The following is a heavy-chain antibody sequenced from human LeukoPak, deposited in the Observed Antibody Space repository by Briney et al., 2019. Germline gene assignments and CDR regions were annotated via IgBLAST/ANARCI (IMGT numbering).Heavy chain of an antibody. CDR2: INPNSGGT. J-gene: IGHJ6*03. CDR1: GYTFTGYY. V-gene: IGHV1-2*02. D-gene: IGHD4-17*01. CDR3: AGGSLVTTKYYYYYMDV. Sequence: ASVKVSCKASGYTFTGYYMHWVRQAPGQGLEWMGWINPNSGGTNYAQKFQGRVTMTRDTSISTAYMELSRLRSDDTAVYYCAGGSLVTTKYYYYYMDVWAKGPRSPSP.